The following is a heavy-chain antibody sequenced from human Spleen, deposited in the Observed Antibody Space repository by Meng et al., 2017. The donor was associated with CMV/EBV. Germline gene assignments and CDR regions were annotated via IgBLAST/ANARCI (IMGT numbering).Heavy chain of an antibody. J-gene: IGHJ3*01. D-gene: IGHD2-2*01. CDR2: IKHDGSEE. Sequence: GESLKISCAASGFRLSSFWMTWVRQAAGKGLEWVANIKHDGSEEYYADSLKGRFTISRDNAKNSLFLQMNSLRAEDTAVYYCARTKYCSSINCYFAIVFDLWGQGTMVTVSS. CDR1: GFRLSSFW. CDR3: ARTKYCSSINCYFAIVFDL. V-gene: IGHV3-7*01.